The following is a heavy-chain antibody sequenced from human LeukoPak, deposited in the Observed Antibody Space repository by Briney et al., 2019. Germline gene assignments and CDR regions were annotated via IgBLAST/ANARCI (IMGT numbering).Heavy chain of an antibody. D-gene: IGHD4-17*01. CDR1: GFTFSSYA. V-gene: IGHV3-64D*06. Sequence: GGSLRLSCSASGFTFSSYAMHWVRQAPGKGLEYVSAISSNGGSTYYADSVKGRFTISRDNSKNTLYLQMSSLRAEDTAVYYCVKDLYGDYPTYFDYWGQGTLVTVSP. J-gene: IGHJ4*02. CDR3: VKDLYGDYPTYFDY. CDR2: ISSNGGST.